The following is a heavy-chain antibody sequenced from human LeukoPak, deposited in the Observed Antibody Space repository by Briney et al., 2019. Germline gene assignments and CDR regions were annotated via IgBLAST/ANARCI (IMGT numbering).Heavy chain of an antibody. CDR1: GGTFSSYA. CDR3: ARAPNGYNWFDP. V-gene: IGHV1-69*01. Sequence: GGSLRLSCAASGGTFSSYAISWVRQAPGQGLEWMGGIIPIFGTANYAQKFQGRVTITADESTSTAYMELSSLRSEDTAVYYCARAPNGYNWFDPWGQGTLVTVSS. CDR2: IIPIFGTA. J-gene: IGHJ5*02.